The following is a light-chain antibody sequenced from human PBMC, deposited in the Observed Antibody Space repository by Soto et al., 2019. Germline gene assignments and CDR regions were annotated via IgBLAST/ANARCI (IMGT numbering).Light chain of an antibody. Sequence: EIVMTQSPATLSVSPGERVTLSCRASQSISINLAWYQRKPGQSPRLLFSGASTRATGVPVRFSGSGSGTEFTLSISSLQSEDFAVYYCQQHNNWPPTCGQGTKVDI. J-gene: IGKJ1*01. CDR3: QQHNNWPPT. CDR1: QSISIN. CDR2: GAS. V-gene: IGKV3-15*01.